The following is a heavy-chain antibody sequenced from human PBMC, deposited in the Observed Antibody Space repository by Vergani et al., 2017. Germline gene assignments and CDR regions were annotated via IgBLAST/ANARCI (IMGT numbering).Heavy chain of an antibody. CDR3: ARDLAMTAMVMGRYYYGMDV. Sequence: QVQLQESGPGLVKPSETLSLTCTVSGGSISSYYWSWIRQPAGKGLEWIGRIYTSGSTNYNPSLKSRVTMSVDTSKNQFSLKLSSVTAADTAVYYCARDLAMTAMVMGRYYYGMDVWGQGTTVTVSS. J-gene: IGHJ6*02. V-gene: IGHV4-4*07. D-gene: IGHD5-18*01. CDR2: IYTSGST. CDR1: GGSISSYY.